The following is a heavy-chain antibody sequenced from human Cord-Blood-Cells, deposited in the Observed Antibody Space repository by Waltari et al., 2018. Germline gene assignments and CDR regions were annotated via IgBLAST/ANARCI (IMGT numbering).Heavy chain of an antibody. CDR2: ISYSGST. CDR1: GGSISSSSYY. Sequence: QLQLQESGPGLVKPSETLSLTCTVSGGSISSSSYYWGWIRQPPGKGLGGIGSISYSGSTYYNPSLKSRVTISVDTSKNQFSLKLSSVTAADTAVYYCARHRTGDDAFDIWGQGTMVTDSS. D-gene: IGHD7-27*01. CDR3: ARHRTGDDAFDI. V-gene: IGHV4-39*01. J-gene: IGHJ3*02.